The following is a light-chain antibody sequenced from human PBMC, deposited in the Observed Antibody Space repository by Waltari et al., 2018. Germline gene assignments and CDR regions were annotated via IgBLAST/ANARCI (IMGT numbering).Light chain of an antibody. J-gene: IGKJ3*01. CDR2: GAS. V-gene: IGKV4-1*01. CDR3: QQYYSTPFT. CDR1: LSILHSSENKNY. Sequence: DIEMTQSPASLSMSLGERAAIPCKTTLSILHSSENKNYLGWYQHKSGPFPKWLIYGASTRESGGPDRFSGSGSGTDFTRTISSLQAEDVAVYYCQQYYSTPFTFGPGTKVDIK.